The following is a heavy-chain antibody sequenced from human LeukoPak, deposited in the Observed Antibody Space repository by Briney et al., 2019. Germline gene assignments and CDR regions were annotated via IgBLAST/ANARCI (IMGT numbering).Heavy chain of an antibody. CDR3: ARTGRFLEWASDY. V-gene: IGHV4-61*01. CDR1: GASVTSGSFY. J-gene: IGHJ4*02. D-gene: IGHD3-3*01. CDR2: VDYSGST. Sequence: SETLSLTCIVSGASVTSGSFYWSWIRQPPGKGLEWIGCVDYSGSTNYNPSPRGRVTISLDTSNKQFSLKLTSMTAADTAVYYCARTGRFLEWASDYWGQGTMVTVSS.